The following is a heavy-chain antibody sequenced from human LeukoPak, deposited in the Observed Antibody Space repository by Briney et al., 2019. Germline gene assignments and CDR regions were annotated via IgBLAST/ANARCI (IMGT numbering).Heavy chain of an antibody. D-gene: IGHD3-10*01. V-gene: IGHV3-9*01. CDR1: GFTVSSNY. CDR2: ISWNSGSI. J-gene: IGHJ4*02. CDR3: AKGKGTMVRGVLDY. Sequence: GGSLRLSCAASGFTVSSNYMSWVRQAPGKGLEWVSGISWNSGSIGYADSVKGRFTISRDNAKNSLYLQMNSLRAEDTALYYCAKGKGTMVRGVLDYWGQGTLVTVSS.